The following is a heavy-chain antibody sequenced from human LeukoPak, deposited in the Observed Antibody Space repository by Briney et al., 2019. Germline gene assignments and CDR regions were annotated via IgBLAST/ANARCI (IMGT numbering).Heavy chain of an antibody. CDR3: ARVESITMVRGVILPNWFDP. D-gene: IGHD3-10*01. CDR1: GYSISCGYY. CDR2: IYHSGST. V-gene: IGHV4-38-2*02. J-gene: IGHJ5*02. Sequence: ETLSLTCTVSGYSISCGYYWGWIRQPPGKGLEWIGSIYHSGSTYYNPSLKSRVTISVDTSKNQFSLKLSSVTAADTAVYYCARVESITMVRGVILPNWFDPWGQGTLVTVSS.